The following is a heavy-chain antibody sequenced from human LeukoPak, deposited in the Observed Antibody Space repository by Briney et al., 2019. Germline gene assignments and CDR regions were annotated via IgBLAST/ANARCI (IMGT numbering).Heavy chain of an antibody. V-gene: IGHV1-46*01. CDR2: INPSGGST. CDR1: GYTFTSYY. J-gene: IGHJ3*02. CDR3: ATEPGGAFDI. D-gene: IGHD1-14*01. Sequence: ASVTVSCKASGYTFTSYYMHWVRQAPGQGLEWMRIINPSGGSTSYAQKFQGRVTMTRDTSTSTVCMELSSLRSEDTAVYYCATEPGGAFDIWGQGTMVTVSS.